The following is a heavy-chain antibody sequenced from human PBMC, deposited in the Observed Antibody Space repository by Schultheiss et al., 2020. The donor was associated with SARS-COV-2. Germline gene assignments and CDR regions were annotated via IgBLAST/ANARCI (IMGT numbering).Heavy chain of an antibody. V-gene: IGHV1-8*01. Sequence: ASVKVSCKASGYTFTSYDINWVRQATGQGLEWMGWMNPNSGNTGYAQKFQGRVTITRDTSASTAYMELSSLRSEDTAVYYCARMTGGNSEWLRYFQHWGQGTLVTVSS. CDR2: MNPNSGNT. CDR1: GYTFTSYD. CDR3: ARMTGGNSEWLRYFQH. D-gene: IGHD5-12*01. J-gene: IGHJ1*01.